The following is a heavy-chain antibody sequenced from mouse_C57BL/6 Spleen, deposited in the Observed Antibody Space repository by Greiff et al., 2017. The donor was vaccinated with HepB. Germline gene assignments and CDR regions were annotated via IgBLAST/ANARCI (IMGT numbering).Heavy chain of an antibody. CDR2: IDPETGGT. Sequence: VHLVESGAELVRPGASVTLSCKASGYTFTDYEMHWVKQTPVHGLEWIGAIDPETGGTAYNQKFKGKAILTADKSSSTAYMELRSLTSEDSAVYYCTRGESRGWFAYWGQGTLVTVSA. CDR3: TRGESRGWFAY. CDR1: GYTFTDYE. J-gene: IGHJ3*01. V-gene: IGHV1-15*01.